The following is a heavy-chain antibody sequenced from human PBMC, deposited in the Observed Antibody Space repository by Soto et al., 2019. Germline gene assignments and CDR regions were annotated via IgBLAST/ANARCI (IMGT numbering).Heavy chain of an antibody. CDR3: ATNFDYGGNRPHAFDI. CDR1: GFTVSSNY. V-gene: IGHV3-66*01. J-gene: IGHJ3*02. Sequence: PGGSLRLSCAASGFTVSSNYMSWVRQAPGKGLEWVSVIYSGGSTYYADSVKGRFTISRDNSKNTLYLQMNSLRAEDTAVYYCATNFDYGGNRPHAFDIWGQGTMVTVSS. D-gene: IGHD4-17*01. CDR2: IYSGGST.